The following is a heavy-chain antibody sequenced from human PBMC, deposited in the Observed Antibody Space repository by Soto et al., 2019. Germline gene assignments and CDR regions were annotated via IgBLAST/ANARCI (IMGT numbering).Heavy chain of an antibody. CDR3: ARGDLYYFDY. D-gene: IGHD1-26*01. Sequence: PSETLSLTCTVSGGSISSGDYYWSWIRHPPGKGLEWIGYIYYSGITYYNPSLKSRVTISVDTSKNQFSLKLSSVTAADTAVYYCARGDLYYFDYWGQGTLVTVSS. J-gene: IGHJ4*02. CDR2: IYYSGIT. CDR1: GGSISSGDYY. V-gene: IGHV4-30-4*01.